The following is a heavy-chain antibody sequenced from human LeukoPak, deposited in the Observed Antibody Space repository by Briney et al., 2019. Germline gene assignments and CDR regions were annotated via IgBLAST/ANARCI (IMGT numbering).Heavy chain of an antibody. Sequence: GGSLRPSCAASGFTFSSYWMSWVRQAPGKGLEWVANIKQDGSEKYYVDSVKGRFTISRDNAKNSLYLQMNSLRAEDTAVYYCASDQFGEFLFDYWGQGTLVTVSS. CDR3: ASDQFGEFLFDY. D-gene: IGHD3-10*01. CDR1: GFTFSSYW. V-gene: IGHV3-7*01. J-gene: IGHJ4*02. CDR2: IKQDGSEK.